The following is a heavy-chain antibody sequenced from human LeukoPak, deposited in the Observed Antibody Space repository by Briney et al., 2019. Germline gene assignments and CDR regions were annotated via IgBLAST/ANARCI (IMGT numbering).Heavy chain of an antibody. CDR2: FDPEDGET. J-gene: IGHJ4*02. D-gene: IGHD3-22*01. V-gene: IGHV1-24*01. CDR1: GGTFSSYA. Sequence: GASVKVSCKASGGTFSSYAISWVRQAPGQGLEWVGGFDPEDGETIYAQKFQGRVTMTEDTSTDTAYMELSSLRSEDTAVYYCATNSLGSGYFPGDYWGQGTLVTVSS. CDR3: ATNSLGSGYFPGDY.